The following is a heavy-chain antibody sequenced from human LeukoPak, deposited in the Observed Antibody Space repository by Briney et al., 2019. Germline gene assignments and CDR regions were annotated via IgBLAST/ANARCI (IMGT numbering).Heavy chain of an antibody. CDR2: ISGESKYI. CDR1: GFTFSSSS. V-gene: IGHV3-21*01. CDR3: ARGAVFQGNYDY. D-gene: IGHD3-10*01. J-gene: IGHJ4*02. Sequence: PGGSLRLSCAAAGFTFSSSSMNWVRQTPGKGLEWVSSISGESKYIYYADSVTGRFTISRDNAKNSLYLQMNSLRAEDTAVYYCARGAVFQGNYDYWGQGTQVTVFS.